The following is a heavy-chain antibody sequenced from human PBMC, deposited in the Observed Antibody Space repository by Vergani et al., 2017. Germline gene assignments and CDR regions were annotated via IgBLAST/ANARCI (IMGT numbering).Heavy chain of an antibody. J-gene: IGHJ4*02. Sequence: QLQLQESGPGLVKPSETLSLTCTVSGDSIAFSTDYWAWIRQPPGKGLEWIGSVYYSGSTYYNPSLKSRVTISVDTSKNQFSLKLNSVTVADTAVYYCARSRPYCTSGSCPAIWGQGTLVTVSS. D-gene: IGHD2-15*01. CDR3: ARSRPYCTSGSCPAI. CDR1: GDSIAFSTDY. CDR2: VYYSGST. V-gene: IGHV4-39*07.